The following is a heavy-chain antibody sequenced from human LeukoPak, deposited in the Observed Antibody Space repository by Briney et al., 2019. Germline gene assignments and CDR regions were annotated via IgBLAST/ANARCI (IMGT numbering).Heavy chain of an antibody. CDR3: ARDGYGDYVPVY. V-gene: IGHV4-39*07. CDR1: GGSISSSSYY. J-gene: IGHJ4*02. Sequence: SETLSLTCTVSGGSISSSSYYWGWIRQPPGKGLGWIGSIYYSGSTYYNPSLKSRVTISVDTSKNQLSLKLSSVTAADTAVYYCARDGYGDYVPVYWGQGTLVTVSS. D-gene: IGHD4-17*01. CDR2: IYYSGST.